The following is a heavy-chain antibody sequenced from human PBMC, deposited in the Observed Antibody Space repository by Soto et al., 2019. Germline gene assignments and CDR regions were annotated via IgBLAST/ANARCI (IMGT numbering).Heavy chain of an antibody. CDR1: GYTFTSYA. CDR3: ARAQNLEMATP. CDR2: INAGNGNT. V-gene: IGHV1-3*01. Sequence: QVQLVQSGAEVKKPGASVKVSCKASGYTFTSYAMLWVRQAPGQRLEWMGWINAGNGNTKYSQKFQGSVTITRDTSASTAYMELSSLRSEDTAVYYCARAQNLEMATPWGQGTLVTVSS. J-gene: IGHJ4*02. D-gene: IGHD5-12*01.